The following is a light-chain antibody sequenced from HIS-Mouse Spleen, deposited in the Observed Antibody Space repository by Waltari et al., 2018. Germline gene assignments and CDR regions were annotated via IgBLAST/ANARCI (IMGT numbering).Light chain of an antibody. J-gene: IGLJ2*01. CDR2: EVS. CDR1: SSDVGGYNY. V-gene: IGLV2-8*01. Sequence: QSALTQPPSASGSPGQSVTISCTGTSSDVGGYNYVSWYRQHPGKPPKLMIYEVSKRPSGVPDRFSGSKSGNTASLTVSGLQAEDEADYYCSSYAGSNNLVFGGGTKLTVL. CDR3: SSYAGSNNLV.